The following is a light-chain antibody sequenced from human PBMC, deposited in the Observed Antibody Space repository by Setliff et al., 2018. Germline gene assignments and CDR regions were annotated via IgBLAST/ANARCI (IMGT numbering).Light chain of an antibody. V-gene: IGKV1-39*01. CDR3: QQTYRQVFT. Sequence: DIQMTQSPSSLSASVGDRVTITCRTSQSITTYLNWYQQRPGKAPNLLIYGATNLQTGVPSRFSASASGTDFTLTISSLQPEDFATYYCQQTYRQVFTLGPGTKVDI. CDR1: QSITTY. J-gene: IGKJ3*01. CDR2: GAT.